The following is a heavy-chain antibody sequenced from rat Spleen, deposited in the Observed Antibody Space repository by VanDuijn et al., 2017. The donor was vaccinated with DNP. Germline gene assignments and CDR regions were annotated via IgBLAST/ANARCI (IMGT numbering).Heavy chain of an antibody. V-gene: IGHV5-7*01. Sequence: VQLVESGGGLVQPGRSLKLSCTASEFTFGDYNMAWVRQAPKKGLEWVATISHDGGSTYYRDSVKGRFTVSRDNAERTLYLQMGSLTSEDTATYYCARPDYWGQGVMVTVSS. J-gene: IGHJ2*01. CDR2: ISHDGGST. CDR1: EFTFGDYN. CDR3: ARPDY.